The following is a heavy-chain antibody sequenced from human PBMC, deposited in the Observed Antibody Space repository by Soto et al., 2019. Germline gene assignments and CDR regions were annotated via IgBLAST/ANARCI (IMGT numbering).Heavy chain of an antibody. CDR2: ISGSGAST. V-gene: IGHV3-23*01. Sequence: GGSLRLSCAASGFTFSSYALNWVRQAPGKGLEWVSLISGSGASTYYADSVKGRFTISRDNSKNTLYLQMNSLRAEDTALYYCAKGRGYNYGPLDYWGQGTLVTVSS. D-gene: IGHD5-18*01. CDR3: AKGRGYNYGPLDY. J-gene: IGHJ4*02. CDR1: GFTFSSYA.